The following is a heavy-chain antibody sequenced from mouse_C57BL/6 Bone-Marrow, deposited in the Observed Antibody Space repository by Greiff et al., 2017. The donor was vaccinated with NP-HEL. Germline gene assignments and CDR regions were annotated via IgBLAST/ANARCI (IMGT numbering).Heavy chain of an antibody. D-gene: IGHD2-2*01. CDR1: GYTFTSYW. J-gene: IGHJ4*01. Sequence: VQLQQPGAELVMPGASVKLSCKASGYTFTSYWMHWVKQRPGQGLEWIGEIDPSDSYTNYNQKFKGKSTLTVDKSSSTAYMQLSSLTSEDSAVYYCAREGVYYGYPYAMDYGGRGTSVTVSS. V-gene: IGHV1-69*01. CDR2: IDPSDSYT. CDR3: AREGVYYGYPYAMDY.